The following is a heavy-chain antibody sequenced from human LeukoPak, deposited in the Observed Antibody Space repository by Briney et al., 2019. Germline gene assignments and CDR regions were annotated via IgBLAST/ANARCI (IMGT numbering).Heavy chain of an antibody. D-gene: IGHD2-2*02. CDR3: AAESYCSSTSCYN. J-gene: IGHJ4*02. CDR1: GFTYTSSA. CDR2: IVVGSGNT. V-gene: IGHV1-58*02. Sequence: ASVKVSCKASGFTYTSSAMQGVRQARGKGREGIGWIVVGSGNTNYAQKFQERVTITRDMSTSTAYMELSSLRSEDTAVYYCAAESYCSSTSCYNWGQGTLVTVSS.